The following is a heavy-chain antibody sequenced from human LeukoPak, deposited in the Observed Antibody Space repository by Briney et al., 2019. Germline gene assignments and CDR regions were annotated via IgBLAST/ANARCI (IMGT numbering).Heavy chain of an antibody. CDR1: GGTFSSYA. CDR2: IIPIFGTA. Sequence: SVKVSCKASGGTFSSYAISWVRQAPGQGLEWMGGIIPIFGTANYAQKFQGRVTITADESTSTAYMELSSLRSEDTAVYYCARDLRCSTTSCYTSWFDPWGQGTLVTVSS. CDR3: ARDLRCSTTSCYTSWFDP. J-gene: IGHJ5*02. D-gene: IGHD2-2*02. V-gene: IGHV1-69*13.